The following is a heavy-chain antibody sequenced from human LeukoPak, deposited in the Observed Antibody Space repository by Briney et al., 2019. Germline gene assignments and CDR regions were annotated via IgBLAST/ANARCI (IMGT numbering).Heavy chain of an antibody. CDR1: GFTVSNSY. CDR3: ARDSGYSSAEDY. V-gene: IGHV3-53*01. CDR2: IYRDGST. Sequence: GGSLRLSCAASGFTVSNSYMTWVRQAPGKGLEWVSVIYRDGSTYYADSAKGRFTISRDNAKNSLNLQMNSLRAEDTAVYYCARDSGYSSAEDYWGQGTLVTVSS. D-gene: IGHD6-19*01. J-gene: IGHJ4*02.